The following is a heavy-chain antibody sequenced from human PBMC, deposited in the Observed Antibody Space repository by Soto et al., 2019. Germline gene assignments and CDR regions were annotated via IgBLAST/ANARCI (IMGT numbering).Heavy chain of an antibody. J-gene: IGHJ5*02. CDR2: IYATGTT. CDR3: VRDGTKTLRDWFDP. CDR1: GASISGFY. D-gene: IGHD1-1*01. V-gene: IGHV4-4*07. Sequence: PSEPLSLTCTVSGASISGFYWSWIRRSAGKGLEWIGRIYATGTTDYNPSLKSRVMMSVDTSKKQFSLKLRSVTAADTAVYYCVRDGTKTLRDWFDPWGQGMSVTVSS.